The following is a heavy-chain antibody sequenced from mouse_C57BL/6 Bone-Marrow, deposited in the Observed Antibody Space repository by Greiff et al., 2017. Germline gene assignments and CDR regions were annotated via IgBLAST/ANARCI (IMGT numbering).Heavy chain of an antibody. D-gene: IGHD2-3*01. J-gene: IGHJ2*01. CDR1: GYTFTSYW. V-gene: IGHV1-59*01. Sequence: VQLQQSGAELVRPGTSVKLSCKASGYTFTSYWMHWVKQRPGQGLEWIGVIDPSDSYTNYNQKFKGKATLTVDTSSSTAYMQLSSLTSEDSAVYYCARRWLLPDYWGQGTTLTVSS. CDR2: IDPSDSYT. CDR3: ARRWLLPDY.